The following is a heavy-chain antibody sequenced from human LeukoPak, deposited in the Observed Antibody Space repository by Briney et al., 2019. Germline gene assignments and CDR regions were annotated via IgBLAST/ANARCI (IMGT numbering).Heavy chain of an antibody. CDR2: FSGSGGST. D-gene: IGHD2-21*02. Sequence: GGSLRFSCAASGFTFSSYAMSWVRQAPGKGLEWVSTFSGSGGSTYYADSVKGRFTISRDNSKNTLYLQMNSLRAEDTAVYYCAKDRTVTAYYSYYDMDVWGQGTTVTVSS. V-gene: IGHV3-23*01. CDR3: AKDRTVTAYYSYYDMDV. J-gene: IGHJ6*02. CDR1: GFTFSSYA.